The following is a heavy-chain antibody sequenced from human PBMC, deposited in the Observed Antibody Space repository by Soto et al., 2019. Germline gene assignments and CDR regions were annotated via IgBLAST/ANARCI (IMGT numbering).Heavy chain of an antibody. V-gene: IGHV1-18*04. Sequence: ASVKVSCKASGYTFTNYGITWVRPAPGQGLEWMGWINADYGNTNYEQKFQGRVTMTTDTSTNTAHMKLRRLRPDDTAVSHYTRKSLSNFNWFDPWGQGTLVTVYS. CDR2: INADYGNT. J-gene: IGHJ5*02. CDR1: GYTFTNYG. CDR3: TRKSLSNFNWFDP. D-gene: IGHD4-4*01.